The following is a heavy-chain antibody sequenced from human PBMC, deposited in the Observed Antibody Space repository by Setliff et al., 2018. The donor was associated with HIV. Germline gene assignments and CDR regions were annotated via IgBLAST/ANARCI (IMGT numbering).Heavy chain of an antibody. CDR1: GYTFANYG. CDR2: ISAYNGNT. V-gene: IGHV1-18*01. J-gene: IGHJ3*02. D-gene: IGHD1-26*01. CDR3: ARGTRVGANDAFDI. Sequence: ASVKVSCKASGYTFANYGFSWVRQAPGQGLEWMGWISAYNGNTNYAQKVQGRVTMTTDPSTSTVYMELRSLRSDDTAVYYCARGTRVGANDAFDIWGQGTMVTVSS.